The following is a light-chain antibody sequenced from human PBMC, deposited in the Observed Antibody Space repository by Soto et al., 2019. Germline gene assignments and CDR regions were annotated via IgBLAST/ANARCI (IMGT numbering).Light chain of an antibody. CDR3: QKYNSAPLT. CDR1: QSISIY. Sequence: DIQMTQSPSSLSASVGDRVTITCRASQSISIYLNWYQQKPGKAPKVLIYAASSLQSGVPSRFSGSGSGTDFTLTISSLQPEDVATYYCQKYNSAPLTFGGGTKVDIK. J-gene: IGKJ4*01. V-gene: IGKV1-27*01. CDR2: AAS.